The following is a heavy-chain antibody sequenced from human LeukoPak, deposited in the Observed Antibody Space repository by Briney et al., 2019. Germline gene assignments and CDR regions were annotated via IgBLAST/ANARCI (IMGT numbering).Heavy chain of an antibody. Sequence: PGGSLRLSCAASGFTFSSYGVHWVRQAPGKGLEWVAVITYDGSNKYYADSVKGRFTMSRDNSKNTLYLQMNSLRTEDTAAYYCVKGYYDFDYWGQGTLVTVSS. J-gene: IGHJ4*02. D-gene: IGHD3-3*01. V-gene: IGHV3-30*18. CDR1: GFTFSSYG. CDR2: ITYDGSNK. CDR3: VKGYYDFDY.